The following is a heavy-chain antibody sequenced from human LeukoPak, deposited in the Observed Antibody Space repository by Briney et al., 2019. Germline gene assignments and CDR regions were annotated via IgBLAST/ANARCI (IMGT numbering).Heavy chain of an antibody. Sequence: GGSLRLSCAASGFTFSIFAMSWVRQAPGKGLEWVSTISGSGGSTYYADSVKGRFTISRDNSKNTLYLQMNSLRAEDTAVYYCVRGYSYGWFDPWGQGTLVTVSS. CDR1: GFTFSIFA. D-gene: IGHD5-18*01. J-gene: IGHJ5*02. CDR2: ISGSGGST. V-gene: IGHV3-23*01. CDR3: VRGYSYGWFDP.